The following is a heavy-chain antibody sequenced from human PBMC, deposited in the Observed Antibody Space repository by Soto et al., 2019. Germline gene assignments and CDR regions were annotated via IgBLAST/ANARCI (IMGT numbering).Heavy chain of an antibody. J-gene: IGHJ4*02. D-gene: IGHD6-13*01. CDR3: ARYSSSWHFDY. Sequence: ASVKVSCKASGYTFTSYYMHWVRQPPGQGLEWMGIINPSGGSTSYAQKFQGRVTMTRDTSTSTVYMELSSLRSEDTAVYYCARYSSSWHFDYWGQGTLVTVSS. V-gene: IGHV1-46*01. CDR1: GYTFTSYY. CDR2: INPSGGST.